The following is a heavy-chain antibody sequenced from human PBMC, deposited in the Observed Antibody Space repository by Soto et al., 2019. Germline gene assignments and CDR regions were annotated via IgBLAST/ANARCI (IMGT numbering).Heavy chain of an antibody. CDR2: IWYDGSNK. Sequence: PGGSLRLSCAASGFTFSSYGMNWVRQAPGKGLEWVAVIWYDGSNKYYADSVKGRFTISRDNSKNTLYLQMNSLRAEDTAVYYCAREDQAAMVLNYYYGMDVWGQGTTVTVSS. CDR1: GFTFSSYG. CDR3: AREDQAAMVLNYYYGMDV. D-gene: IGHD5-18*01. V-gene: IGHV3-33*01. J-gene: IGHJ6*02.